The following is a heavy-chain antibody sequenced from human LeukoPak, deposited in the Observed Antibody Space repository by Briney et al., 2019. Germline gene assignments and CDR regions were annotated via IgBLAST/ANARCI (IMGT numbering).Heavy chain of an antibody. V-gene: IGHV5-51*01. CDR1: GYSFTSCW. J-gene: IGHJ4*02. CDR3: ARSAEYCGGDCSSDY. CDR2: IYPGDSDT. Sequence: GESLKISCKGSGYSFTSCWIGWVRQMPGKGLEWMGIIYPGDSDTRYSPSFQGQVTISADESISTAYLQWSSLKASDTAMYYCARSAEYCGGDCSSDYWGQGTLVTVSS. D-gene: IGHD2-21*02.